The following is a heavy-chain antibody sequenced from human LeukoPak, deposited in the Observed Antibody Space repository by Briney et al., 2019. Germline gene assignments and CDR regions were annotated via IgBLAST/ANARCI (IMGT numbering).Heavy chain of an antibody. Sequence: ASVKVSCKASGYTFTGYYMHWVRQAPGQGLEWMGWINPNSGGTNYAQKFQGRVTMTRDTSISTAYMELSRLRSDDTAVYYCAREYYYDRSGDMDVWGKGTTVTVSS. CDR1: GYTFTGYY. D-gene: IGHD3-22*01. CDR3: AREYYYDRSGDMDV. CDR2: INPNSGGT. J-gene: IGHJ6*03. V-gene: IGHV1-2*02.